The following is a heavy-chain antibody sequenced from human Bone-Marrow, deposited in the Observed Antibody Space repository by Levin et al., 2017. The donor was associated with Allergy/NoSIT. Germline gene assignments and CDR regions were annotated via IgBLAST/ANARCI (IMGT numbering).Heavy chain of an antibody. CDR2: IYYSGTT. V-gene: IGHV4-39*07. Sequence: SQTLLLTCTVSGGPIRSSNYYWGWIRQPPGKGLQWVGSIYYSGTTYYNPSLRTRVTLSVDTSKNQFSLKLTAVTAADTAVYYCARGGYSYGEIDSWGQGILVTVSS. CDR3: ARGGYSYGEIDS. J-gene: IGHJ4*02. D-gene: IGHD5-18*01. CDR1: GGPIRSSNYY.